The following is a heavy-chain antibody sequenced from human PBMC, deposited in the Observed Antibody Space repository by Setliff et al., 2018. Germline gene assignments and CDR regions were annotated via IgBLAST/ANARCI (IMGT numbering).Heavy chain of an antibody. J-gene: IGHJ4*02. CDR3: ARGRPLYSSPVDY. CDR2: LSWRGDNI. Sequence: ETLSLTCAVSGVSINSLNWWTWVRQAPGKGLEWVSGLSWRGDNIGYADSVKGRFTISRDNAKNSLYLQMTSLRAEDTALYYCARGRPLYSSPVDYWGQGTLVTVSS. V-gene: IGHV3-20*04. D-gene: IGHD6-13*01. CDR1: GVSINSLNW.